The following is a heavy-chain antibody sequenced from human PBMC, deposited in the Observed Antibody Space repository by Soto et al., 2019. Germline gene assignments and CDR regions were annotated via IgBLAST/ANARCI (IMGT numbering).Heavy chain of an antibody. CDR2: IKNDGSST. D-gene: IGHD3-3*01. CDR1: GFTFSSSW. CDR3: VRENFWSGWD. Sequence: EVQLVESGGGLVQPGGSLRLSCAASGFTFSSSWMHWVRQVPGKGLVWVSRIKNDGSSTNYADSVKGRFTISRDNAKNTLYLQVSSLRVEDTAVYHCVRENFWSGWDWGQGTLVTVSS. V-gene: IGHV3-74*01. J-gene: IGHJ4*02.